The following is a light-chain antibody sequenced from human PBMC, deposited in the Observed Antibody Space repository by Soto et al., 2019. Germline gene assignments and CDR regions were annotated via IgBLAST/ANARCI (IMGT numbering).Light chain of an antibody. CDR1: QSISNY. J-gene: IGKJ1*01. CDR3: QQSYSTPWT. Sequence: DIQMTQSPSSLSASVGDRVTITCRASQSISNYLNWYQQTPGKAPKLLIYAASSLHTGVPSRFSGSGSETDFTLTISSLRPEDFATYYCQQSYSTPWTFGQGTKVEIK. V-gene: IGKV1-39*01. CDR2: AAS.